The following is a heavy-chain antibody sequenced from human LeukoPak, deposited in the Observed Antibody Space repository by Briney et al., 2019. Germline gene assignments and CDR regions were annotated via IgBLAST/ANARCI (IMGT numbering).Heavy chain of an antibody. CDR2: ISSSGSTI. D-gene: IGHD2-2*02. V-gene: IGHV3-48*04. CDR1: GFTFSSYA. J-gene: IGHJ4*02. CDR3: ARGIPSAE. Sequence: GGSLRLSCAASGFTFSSYAMHWVRQAPGKGLEWVSYISSSGSTIYYADSVKGRLTISRDNAKNSLDLQMISLRAEDTGVYYCARGIPSAEWGQGAMVTVSS.